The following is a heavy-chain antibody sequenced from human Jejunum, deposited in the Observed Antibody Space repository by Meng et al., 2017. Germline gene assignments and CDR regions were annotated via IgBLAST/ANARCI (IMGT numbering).Heavy chain of an antibody. Sequence: EHLPESAQGLVRPSDTRPLFCTVSGGSGVRAGYQWGWIRQPPGRGLECICYANTNYNPSLKRRVTIALDTSRNLFSLSLTSVTAADTAVYYCARDSMGALDYWGQGILVTVSS. CDR2: ANT. V-gene: IGHV4-61*08. J-gene: IGHJ4*02. D-gene: IGHD1-26*01. CDR1: GGSGVRAGYQ. CDR3: ARDSMGALDY.